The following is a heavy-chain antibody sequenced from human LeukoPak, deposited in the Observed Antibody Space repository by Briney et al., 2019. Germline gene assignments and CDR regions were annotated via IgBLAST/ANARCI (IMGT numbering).Heavy chain of an antibody. J-gene: IGHJ4*02. Sequence: ASVKVSCKASGGTFNSYAISWVRQAPGQGLEWMGWMNPNSGNTGYAQKFQGRVTMTRNTSISTAYMELSSLRSEDTAVYYCARSYTAMDPFDYWGQGTLVTVSS. CDR1: GGTFNSYA. V-gene: IGHV1-8*02. CDR2: MNPNSGNT. CDR3: ARSYTAMDPFDY. D-gene: IGHD5-18*01.